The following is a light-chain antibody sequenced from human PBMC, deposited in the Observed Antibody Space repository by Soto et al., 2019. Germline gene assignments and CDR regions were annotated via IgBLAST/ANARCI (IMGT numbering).Light chain of an antibody. CDR1: QSVSSN. Sequence: EIVLTQSPATLSLSPGDRATPSCRASQSVSSNLAWYQQKPGQTPGLLIYGASTRATGVPPRFSGSRSGTEFTLTISSLQSEDFAVYYCQQYYNWPPYTFGQGTKVDIK. CDR2: GAS. CDR3: QQYYNWPPYT. V-gene: IGKV3-15*01. J-gene: IGKJ2*01.